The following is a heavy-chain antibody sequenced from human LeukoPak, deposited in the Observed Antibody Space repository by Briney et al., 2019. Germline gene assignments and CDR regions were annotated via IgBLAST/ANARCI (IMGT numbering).Heavy chain of an antibody. CDR1: GFTFSSYW. V-gene: IGHV3-7*03. D-gene: IGHD6-13*01. J-gene: IGHJ4*02. Sequence: GGSLRLSCAASGFTFSSYWMSWVRQASGEGLEWVAKINQDGTEKAYVDSVRGRFTISRDDAKNSLFLQMNSLRAEDTAVYYCARGPLIAAAGTWWGQGTLVTVSS. CDR3: ARGPLIAAAGTW. CDR2: INQDGTEK.